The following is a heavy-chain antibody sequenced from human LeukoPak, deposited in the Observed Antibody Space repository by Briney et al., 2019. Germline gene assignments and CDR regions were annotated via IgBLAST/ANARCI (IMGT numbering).Heavy chain of an antibody. CDR1: GGSISSYY. V-gene: IGHV4-59*08. D-gene: IGHD3-16*01. Sequence: SETLSLTCTVSGGSISSYYWSWIRQPPGKGLEWIGYIYYSGSTHYNPSLKSRVTISVDTSKDQFSLKLSSVTAADTAVYYCARYDPGAFDIWGQGTMVTVSS. CDR2: IYYSGST. CDR3: ARYDPGAFDI. J-gene: IGHJ3*02.